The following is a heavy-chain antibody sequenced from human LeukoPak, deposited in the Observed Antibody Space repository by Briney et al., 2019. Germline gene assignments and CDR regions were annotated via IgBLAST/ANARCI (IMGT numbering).Heavy chain of an antibody. CDR2: IRGSGGGT. CDR1: GFMFSNYA. Sequence: GGSLRLSCVASGFMFSNYAMSWVRQAPGKGLEWVSVIRGSGGGTYYADSVKGRFTISRDNSKNTVYLQMNSLRAEDTAVYYCVKARMPHCGTDCLESWGQGTLVTVSS. V-gene: IGHV3-23*01. D-gene: IGHD2-21*02. J-gene: IGHJ4*02. CDR3: VKARMPHCGTDCLES.